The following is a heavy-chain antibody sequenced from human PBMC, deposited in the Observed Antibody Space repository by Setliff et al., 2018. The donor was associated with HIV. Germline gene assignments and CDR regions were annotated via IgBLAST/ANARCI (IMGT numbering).Heavy chain of an antibody. V-gene: IGHV1-24*01. J-gene: IGHJ6*03. Sequence: ASVKVSCKVSGYTLTELSIHWVRQAPGKGLEWLGGFVPEHSETIYAQKFQGRVTMTEDTSTDTAFMELSGLTSEDTAVYYCATRGELLGRRASTVTVYYYYLDVWGNGTTVTVSS. CDR3: ATRGELLGRRASTVTVYYYYLDV. CDR2: FVPEHSET. D-gene: IGHD4-17*01. CDR1: GYTLTELS.